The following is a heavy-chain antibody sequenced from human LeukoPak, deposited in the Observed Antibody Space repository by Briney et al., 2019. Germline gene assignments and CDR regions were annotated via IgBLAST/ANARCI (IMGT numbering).Heavy chain of an antibody. CDR2: ISSSSSYT. Sequence: GGSLRLSCAASGFTFSDYYMSWIRRAPGKGLEWVSYISSSSSYTNYADSVKGRFTISRDNAKNSLYLQMNSLRAEDTAVYYCARRGSSWYVDYWGQGTLVTVSS. CDR1: GFTFSDYY. D-gene: IGHD6-13*01. J-gene: IGHJ4*02. V-gene: IGHV3-11*03. CDR3: ARRGSSWYVDY.